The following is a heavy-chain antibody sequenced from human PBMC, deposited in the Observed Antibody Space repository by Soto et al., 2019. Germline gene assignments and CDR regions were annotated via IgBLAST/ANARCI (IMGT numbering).Heavy chain of an antibody. V-gene: IGHV3-74*01. CDR2: IDSDGSRT. CDR3: VRGRDGDN. CDR1: GLTFSSYW. Sequence: EVQLVESGGDLVQPGGSLRLSCAVSGLTFSSYWMHWVRQAPGKGLEWVSRIDSDGSRTNYADSVKGRFTISRDNAKNTLYLQMNSLRAEEAVVYYCVRGRDGDNWGQGTLLIVSS. J-gene: IGHJ4*02.